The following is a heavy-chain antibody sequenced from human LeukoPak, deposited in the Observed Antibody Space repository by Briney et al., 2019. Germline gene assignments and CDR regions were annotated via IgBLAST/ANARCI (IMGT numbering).Heavy chain of an antibody. CDR1: GFTFSSYW. V-gene: IGHV3-74*01. D-gene: IGHD3-22*01. CDR3: AREYYYDSSGYISDY. CDR2: INSDGSST. J-gene: IGHJ4*02. Sequence: PGGSLRLSCAASGFTFSSYWMHWVRQAPGKGLVWVSRINSDGSSTSYADSVKGRFTISRDNAKNTLYLQMNSLRAEDTAVYYCAREYYYDSSGYISDYWGQGTLVTVSS.